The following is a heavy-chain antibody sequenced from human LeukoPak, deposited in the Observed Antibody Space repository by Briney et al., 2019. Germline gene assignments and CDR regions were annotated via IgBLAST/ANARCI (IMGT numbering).Heavy chain of an antibody. J-gene: IGHJ4*02. D-gene: IGHD3-10*01. CDR1: GFTFSDYY. CDR2: XXXSGSTI. V-gene: IGHV3-11*01. CDR3: XXVNWSITXXXXXPYFDY. Sequence: GGSLRLSCAASGFTFSDYYMSWIRQAPGKGLEWVXYXXXSGSTIYYADSVKGRFTISRDNAKNSLYLQMNSLRAEDTAVYYXXXVNWSITXXXXXPYFDYWGQGTLVTVSS.